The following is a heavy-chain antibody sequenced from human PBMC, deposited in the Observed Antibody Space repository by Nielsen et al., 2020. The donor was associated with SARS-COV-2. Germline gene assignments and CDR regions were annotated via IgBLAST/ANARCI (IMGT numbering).Heavy chain of an antibody. CDR1: RGTFSSYA. CDR2: IIPIFGTA. D-gene: IGHD5-24*01. CDR3: ARGGMATTHGMDV. V-gene: IGHV1-69*06. Sequence: SVKVSCKASRGTFSSYAISWVRQAPGQGLEWMGGIIPIFGTANYAQKFQGRVTITADKSTSTAYMELSSLRSEDTAVYYCARGGMATTHGMDVWGQGTTVTVSS. J-gene: IGHJ6*02.